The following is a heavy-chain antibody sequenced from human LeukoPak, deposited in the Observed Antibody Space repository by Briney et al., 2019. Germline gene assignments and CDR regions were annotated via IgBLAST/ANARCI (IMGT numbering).Heavy chain of an antibody. D-gene: IGHD3-3*01. V-gene: IGHV1-69-2*01. CDR2: VDPEDGET. J-gene: IGHJ4*02. CDR3: ATNLVLRFLEWLFDY. Sequence: GASVKVSCKASGYTFTSYGISWVRQAPGQGLEWMGRVDPEDGETIYAEKFQGRVTITADTSTDTAYMELSSLRSEDTAVYYCATNLVLRFLEWLFDYWGQGTLVTVSS. CDR1: GYTFTSYG.